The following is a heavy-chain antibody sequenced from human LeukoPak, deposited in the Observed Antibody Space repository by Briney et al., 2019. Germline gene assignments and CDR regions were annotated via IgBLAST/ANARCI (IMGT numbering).Heavy chain of an antibody. V-gene: IGHV5-51*01. CDR3: GMSGDRVPLQDDVFDV. D-gene: IGHD1-26*01. CDR2: IYPGDSGP. J-gene: IGHJ3*01. CDR1: GYSFTSYC. Sequence: GESLKISCKVSGYSFTSYCIGWVRPMPGKGLEWMGIIYPGDSGPTYSPSFQGQVTISVDKSINTAYLQWSSLQASDTAMYYCGMSGDRVPLQDDVFDVWGQGTMVTVST.